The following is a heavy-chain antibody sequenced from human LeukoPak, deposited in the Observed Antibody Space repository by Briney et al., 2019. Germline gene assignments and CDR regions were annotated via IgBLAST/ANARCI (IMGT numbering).Heavy chain of an antibody. CDR1: GFTFNSYS. J-gene: IGHJ4*02. Sequence: PGGSLRLSCAASGFTFNSYSMHWVRQAPGKGLEWVAGISYDGSNKHYGDYVKGPFTISRDNSKNTLYLELSSLRAEDTAVFYCARGLQYYYDSSGYYFDYWGQGTLVTVSS. V-gene: IGHV3-30-3*01. CDR2: ISYDGSNK. D-gene: IGHD3-22*01. CDR3: ARGLQYYYDSSGYYFDY.